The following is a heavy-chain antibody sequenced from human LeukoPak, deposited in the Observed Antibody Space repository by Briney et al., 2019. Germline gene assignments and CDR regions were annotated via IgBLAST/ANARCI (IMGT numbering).Heavy chain of an antibody. CDR3: ANRIAATGTVH. CDR1: GFTFSSYA. J-gene: IGHJ4*02. CDR2: IGGSGGST. V-gene: IGHV3-23*01. Sequence: QTGGSLRLSCAASGFTFSSYAMSWVRQAPGKGLEWVSAIGGSGGSTYYADSVKGRFTISRDNSKNALYLQMNSLRAEDTAVYYCANRIAATGTVHWGQGTLVTVSS. D-gene: IGHD6-13*01.